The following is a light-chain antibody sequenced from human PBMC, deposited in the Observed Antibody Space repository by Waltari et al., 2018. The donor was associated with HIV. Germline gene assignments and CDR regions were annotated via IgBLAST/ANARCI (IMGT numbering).Light chain of an antibody. CDR3: STWDNSLSHWV. J-gene: IGLJ3*02. V-gene: IGLV1-47*01. CDR2: RND. Sequence: QTVLTQPPPASGTPGPSLSMSFSGDVSNLGGNFVYWYQQRPGTAPRLLISRNDQRPSGVPHRFSGSKSATSASLAISGLRAEDEADYHCSTWDNSLSHWVFGGGTKVTVL. CDR1: VSNLGGNF.